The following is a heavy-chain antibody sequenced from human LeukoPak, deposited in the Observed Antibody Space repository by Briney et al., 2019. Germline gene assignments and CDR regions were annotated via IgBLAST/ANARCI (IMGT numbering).Heavy chain of an antibody. J-gene: IGHJ4*02. CDR2: IKSDGSSP. CDR1: GFIFSSYW. V-gene: IGHV3-74*01. CDR3: AKDGHYSNFYFGY. D-gene: IGHD4-11*01. Sequence: GGSLRLSCAASGFIFSSYWMHWVRQAPGKGPVWGSRIKSDGSSPSYADSVKGRFTISRDNAKNTVYLQMNSLRAEDTAVYYCAKDGHYSNFYFGYWGQGTLVTVSS.